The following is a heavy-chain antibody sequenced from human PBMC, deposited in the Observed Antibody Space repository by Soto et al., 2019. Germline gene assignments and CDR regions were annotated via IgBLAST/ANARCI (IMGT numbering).Heavy chain of an antibody. CDR2: ISPSGSNT. J-gene: IGHJ4*02. CDR3: AKTPSSGYYPFDY. Sequence: GGSLRLSCTASGLTFNSHTMSWVRQAPGTGLEWVSTISPSGSNTHYADSVKGRFTISRDNSRNTLDLQMSSLRAADTAVYYCAKTPSSGYYPFDYWGQGTLVTVSS. V-gene: IGHV3-23*05. D-gene: IGHD3-3*01. CDR1: GLTFNSHT.